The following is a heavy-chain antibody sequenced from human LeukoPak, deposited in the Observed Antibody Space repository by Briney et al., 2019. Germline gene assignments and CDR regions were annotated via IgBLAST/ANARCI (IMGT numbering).Heavy chain of an antibody. CDR3: ARDKYSSSLGDY. CDR2: IIPIFGIA. V-gene: IGHV1-69*04. D-gene: IGHD6-6*01. Sequence: GASVKVSCKASGGTFSSYAISWVGQAPGQGLEWMGRIIPIFGIANYAQKFQGRVTITADKSTSTAYMELSSLRSEDTAVYYCARDKYSSSLGDYWGQGTLVAVSS. CDR1: GGTFSSYA. J-gene: IGHJ4*02.